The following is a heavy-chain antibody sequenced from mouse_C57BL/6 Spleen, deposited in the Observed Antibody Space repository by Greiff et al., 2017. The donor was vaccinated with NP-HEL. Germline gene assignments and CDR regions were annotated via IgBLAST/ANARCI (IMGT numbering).Heavy chain of an antibody. CDR1: GFSLTSYG. Sequence: VQLQQSGPGLVQPSQSLSITCTVSGFSLTSYGVHWVRQSPGKGLEWLGVIWSGGSTDYNAAIISRLSISKDNSKSQFFFKMNSLQADDTAIYYCARGNWDTLDYWGQGTTLTVSS. CDR3: ARGNWDTLDY. CDR2: IWSGGST. D-gene: IGHD4-1*01. V-gene: IGHV2-2*01. J-gene: IGHJ2*01.